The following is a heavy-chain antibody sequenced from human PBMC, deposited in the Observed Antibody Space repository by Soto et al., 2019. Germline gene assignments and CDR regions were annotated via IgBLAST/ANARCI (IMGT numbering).Heavy chain of an antibody. D-gene: IGHD2-2*01. CDR2: INPQTGGT. V-gene: IGHV1-2*02. J-gene: IGHJ6*02. Sequence: XTGKVYCETSGYPFTGYCIHWVREAPGQGLEWMGWINPQTGGTSYAQKFQGRVTLSRDTSINTAYLELSRLTFDDAAVYFCARERYQVIPDGMDVWGQGPTVTVSS. CDR1: GYPFTGYC. CDR3: ARERYQVIPDGMDV.